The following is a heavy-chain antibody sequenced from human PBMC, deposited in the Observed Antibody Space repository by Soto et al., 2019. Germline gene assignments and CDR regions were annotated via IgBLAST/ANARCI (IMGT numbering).Heavy chain of an antibody. Sequence: QVQLQESGPGLVKPSGTLSLTCAVSGGSISSSNWWSWVRQPPGKGLEWIGGIYHSGSTNYNPSLKSQVTISVDKSKNQFSLKLSSVTAADTAVYYCASRDTAMVTVAGGYWGQGTLVTVSS. CDR2: IYHSGST. D-gene: IGHD5-18*01. CDR3: ASRDTAMVTVAGGY. CDR1: GGSISSSNW. J-gene: IGHJ4*02. V-gene: IGHV4-4*02.